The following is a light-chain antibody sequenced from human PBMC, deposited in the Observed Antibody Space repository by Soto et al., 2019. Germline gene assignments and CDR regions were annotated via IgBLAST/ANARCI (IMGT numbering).Light chain of an antibody. V-gene: IGKV3-15*01. CDR2: GAT. CDR1: QYVGPN. J-gene: IGKJ2*01. Sequence: EIVMTQSPATLSVSPGERATLSCRASQYVGPNVDWYQQKPGQAPRLLIYGATTRVTGIAARFSGSGSGTDFTLTISSLQSEDSAVYYCQQYNNWPPYTFGQGTQVDIK. CDR3: QQYNNWPPYT.